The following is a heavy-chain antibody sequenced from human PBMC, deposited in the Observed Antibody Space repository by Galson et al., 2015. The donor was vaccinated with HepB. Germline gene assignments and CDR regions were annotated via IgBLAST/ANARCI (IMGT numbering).Heavy chain of an antibody. CDR2: INAVGVNT. CDR3: AKIYDSSVYKAFDY. V-gene: IGHV3-23*01. CDR1: GFTFSSYA. Sequence: SLRLSCAASGFTFSSYAMSWVRQAPGKGLEWVSSINAVGVNTYYADSVKGRFTISRDNSKNTLYLQMNSLRVEDTAVYYCAKIYDSSVYKAFDYWGQGTLVIVSS. D-gene: IGHD3-22*01. J-gene: IGHJ4*02.